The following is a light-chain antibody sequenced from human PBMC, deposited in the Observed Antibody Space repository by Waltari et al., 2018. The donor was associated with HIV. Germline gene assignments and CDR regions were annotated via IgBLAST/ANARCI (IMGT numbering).Light chain of an antibody. CDR3: CSYAGSSIP. CDR1: STDVGSYNL. Sequence: QSALTHPASVSGPVGQSITLSCTGTSTDVGSYNLVSWYQHHPGKAPKLIIYEVNKRPSGVSNRFSGSKSGNTASLTVSGLQAEDEADYYCCSYAGSSIPFGGGTKLTVL. V-gene: IGLV2-23*02. J-gene: IGLJ2*01. CDR2: EVN.